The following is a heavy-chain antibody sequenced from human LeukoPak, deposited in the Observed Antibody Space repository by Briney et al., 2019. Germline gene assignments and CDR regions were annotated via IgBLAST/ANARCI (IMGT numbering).Heavy chain of an antibody. CDR3: ARSRLHPIIFDY. Sequence: SETLSLTCAVHGGSFSGYYWSWIRQPPGKGLEWIGEINHSGSTNYNPSLKSRVTISVDAPKNQFSLKLSSVTAADTAVYYCARSRLHPIIFDYWGQGALVTVSS. CDR1: GGSFSGYY. V-gene: IGHV4-34*01. D-gene: IGHD5-24*01. J-gene: IGHJ4*02. CDR2: INHSGST.